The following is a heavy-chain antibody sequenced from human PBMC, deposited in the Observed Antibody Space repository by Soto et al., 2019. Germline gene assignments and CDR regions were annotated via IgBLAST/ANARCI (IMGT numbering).Heavy chain of an antibody. CDR2: IIPIYGTA. D-gene: IGHD3-3*01. CDR3: ARDADYDFWSGYRTYYGMDV. J-gene: IGHJ6*02. CDR1: GGTFSSYA. V-gene: IGHV1-69*01. Sequence: QVQLVQSGAEVKKPGSSVKVSCKASGGTFSSYAISWVRQAPGQGLEWMGGIIPIYGTANYAQKFQGRVTNTADESTSTAYMELSSLRSEDTAVYYCARDADYDFWSGYRTYYGMDVWGQGTTVTVSS.